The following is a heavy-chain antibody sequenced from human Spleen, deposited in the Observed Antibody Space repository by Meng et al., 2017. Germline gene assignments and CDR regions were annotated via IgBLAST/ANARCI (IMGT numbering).Heavy chain of an antibody. J-gene: IGHJ6*02. D-gene: IGHD5-24*01. CDR2: IYPGDSDT. CDR1: GYSFTSSW. CDR3: ARHEGATNPYYYYYGMDV. Sequence: KVSCKGSGYSFTSSWIGWVRQMPGKGLEWMGIIYPGDSDTRYSPSFQGQVTISADKSISTAYLQWSSLKASDSAMYYCARHEGATNPYYYYYGMDVWGQGTTVTVSS. V-gene: IGHV5-51*01.